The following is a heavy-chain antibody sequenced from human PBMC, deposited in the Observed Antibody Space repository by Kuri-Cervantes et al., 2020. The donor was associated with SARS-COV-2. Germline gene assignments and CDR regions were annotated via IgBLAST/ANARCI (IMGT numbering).Heavy chain of an antibody. J-gene: IGHJ6*02. CDR2: MNPNSGNT. CDR3: ARNIVVAPTAKPFDYYYGMDV. CDR1: GGTFSSYA. Sequence: ASVKVSCKASGGTFSSYAINWVRQATGQGLEWMGWMNPNSGNTGYAQKFQGRVTMTRNTSISTAYMELSSLRSEDTAVYYCARNIVVAPTAKPFDYYYGMDVWGQGTTVTVSS. D-gene: IGHD2-2*01. V-gene: IGHV1-8*02.